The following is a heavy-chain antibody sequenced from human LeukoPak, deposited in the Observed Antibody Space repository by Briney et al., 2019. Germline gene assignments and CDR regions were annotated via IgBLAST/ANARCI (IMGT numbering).Heavy chain of an antibody. CDR1: GNSISSGDNY. V-gene: IGHV4-61*02. CDR3: ARETSQKGAHYMDV. D-gene: IGHD3-16*01. CDR2: IYTSGST. Sequence: SETLSLTCTVSGNSISSGDNYWSWIRQPAGKGLEWIGRIYTSGSTNYNPSLKSRVTISVDTSKNQFSLKLTSVTAADTAVYYCARETSQKGAHYMDVWGKGTTVTISS. J-gene: IGHJ6*03.